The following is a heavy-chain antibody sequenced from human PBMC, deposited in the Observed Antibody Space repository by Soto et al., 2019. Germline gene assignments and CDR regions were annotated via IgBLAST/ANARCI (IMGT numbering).Heavy chain of an antibody. Sequence: PPETLSLTRAFSGGPISSGGFSWSWVRQPPGKGLEWIGYIYYSGSTNYNPSLKSRVTISVDTSKNQFSLKLSSVTAADTAVYYCALRSMAVVPEYWGQGTLVTVSS. CDR2: IYYSGST. D-gene: IGHD3-22*01. CDR3: ALRSMAVVPEY. J-gene: IGHJ4*02. V-gene: IGHV4-61*08. CDR1: GGPISSGGFS.